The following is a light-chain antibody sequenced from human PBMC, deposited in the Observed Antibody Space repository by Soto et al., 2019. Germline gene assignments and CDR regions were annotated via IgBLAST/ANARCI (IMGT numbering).Light chain of an antibody. CDR1: QSVSTRY. J-gene: IGKJ2*01. CDR3: HQFGSSPPAFT. V-gene: IGKV3-20*01. Sequence: ESMLTQSPGTLSLSPGERATLSCRASQSVSTRYLAWYQQKPGHAPRLLIYGASIRATGIPDRFSGSGTGKEFTLTISRLEPEDFAVYYCHQFGSSPPAFTFGQGTKLDI. CDR2: GAS.